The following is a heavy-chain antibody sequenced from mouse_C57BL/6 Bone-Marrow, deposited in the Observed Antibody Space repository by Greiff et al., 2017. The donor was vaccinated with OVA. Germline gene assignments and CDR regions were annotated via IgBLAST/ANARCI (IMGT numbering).Heavy chain of an antibody. Sequence: VKLQESGPGLVAPSQSLSITCTVSGFSLTSYGVHWVRQPPGKGLEWLVVIWSDGSTTYNSALKTRLSISKDNSKSQVFLKMNSLQTDDTAMYYCARHGGTGTGIDYWGKGTTLTVSS. D-gene: IGHD4-1*01. CDR1: GFSLTSYG. CDR3: ARHGGTGTGIDY. CDR2: IWSDGST. V-gene: IGHV2-6-1*01. J-gene: IGHJ2*01.